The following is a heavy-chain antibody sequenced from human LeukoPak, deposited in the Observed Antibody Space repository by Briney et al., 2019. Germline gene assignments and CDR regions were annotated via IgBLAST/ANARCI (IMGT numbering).Heavy chain of an antibody. CDR2: IYYSGST. Sequence: SETLSLTCTVSGGSISSSSYYWGWLRQPPGKGLEWIGSIYYSGSTYYNPSLKSRVTISVDTSKNQFSLKLSSVTAADTAVYYCSSGYPDYWGQGTLVTVSS. J-gene: IGHJ4*02. D-gene: IGHD3-22*01. CDR3: SSGYPDY. V-gene: IGHV4-39*01. CDR1: GGSISSSSYY.